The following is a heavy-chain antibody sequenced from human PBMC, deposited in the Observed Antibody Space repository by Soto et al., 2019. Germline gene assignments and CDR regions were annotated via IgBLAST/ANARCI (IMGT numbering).Heavy chain of an antibody. Sequence: PGGSLRLSCAASGFTVSSNYMSWVRQAPGKGLEWVSVIYSGGSTYYADSVKGRFTISRDNSKNTLYLQMNSLRAEDTAVYYCAKSPSLEDYYGMGVWGQGTTVTVSS. V-gene: IGHV3-53*01. CDR2: IYSGGST. J-gene: IGHJ6*02. CDR1: GFTVSSNY. CDR3: AKSPSLEDYYGMGV. D-gene: IGHD2-2*01.